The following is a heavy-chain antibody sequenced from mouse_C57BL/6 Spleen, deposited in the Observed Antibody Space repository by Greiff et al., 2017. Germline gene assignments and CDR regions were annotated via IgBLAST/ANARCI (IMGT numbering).Heavy chain of an antibody. CDR3: ARGDYSNAFAY. CDR1: GYSITSGYY. V-gene: IGHV3-6*01. D-gene: IGHD2-5*01. J-gene: IGHJ3*01. Sequence: EVQLQQSGPGLVKPSQSLSLTCSVTGYSITSGYYWNWIRQFPGNKLEWMGYISYDGSNNYNPSLKNRISITRDTSKNQFFLKLNSGTTEDTATYYCARGDYSNAFAYWGQGTLVTVSA. CDR2: ISYDGSN.